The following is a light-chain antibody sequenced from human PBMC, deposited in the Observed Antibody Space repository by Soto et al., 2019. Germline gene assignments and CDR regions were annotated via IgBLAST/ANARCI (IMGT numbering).Light chain of an antibody. J-gene: IGLJ3*02. Sequence: QSVLTQPASVSGSPGQSITISCAGTSSDVGGYNYVSWYQQHPGKVPKLMIYEVNYRPSGVSDRFSGSKSGNTASLTISGLQAEDEAYYYCSSYTTSSTQVFGGGTQLTVL. CDR2: EVN. V-gene: IGLV2-14*01. CDR1: SSDVGGYNY. CDR3: SSYTTSSTQV.